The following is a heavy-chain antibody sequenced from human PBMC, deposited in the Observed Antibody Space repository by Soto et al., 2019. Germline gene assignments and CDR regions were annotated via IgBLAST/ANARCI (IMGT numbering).Heavy chain of an antibody. CDR2: IWYGGSNK. D-gene: IGHD5-12*01. CDR1: GFTFSRSG. V-gene: IGHV3-33*01. Sequence: GGSLRLSCAASGFTFSRSGMHWVRQAPGKGLEWVAVIWYGGSNKYHAESVRGRFTISRDNSKNTLYLQMNSLRAEDTAVYYCARDLLLLGGYQYYFDYWGQGTLVTVSS. J-gene: IGHJ4*02. CDR3: ARDLLLLGGYQYYFDY.